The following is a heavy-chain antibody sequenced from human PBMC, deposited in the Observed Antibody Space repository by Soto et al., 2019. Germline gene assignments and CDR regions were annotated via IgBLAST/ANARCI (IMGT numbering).Heavy chain of an antibody. CDR1: GGSISSGGYY. CDR2: IYYSGST. Sequence: SETLSLTCTVSGGSISSGGYYWSWIRQHPGKGLEWIGYIYYSGSTYYNPSLKSRVTISVDTSKNQFSLKLSSVTAADTAVYYCAREGRDIVVVPAATLLDYYYYYMDVWGKGTTVTVSS. D-gene: IGHD2-2*01. J-gene: IGHJ6*03. V-gene: IGHV4-31*03. CDR3: AREGRDIVVVPAATLLDYYYYYMDV.